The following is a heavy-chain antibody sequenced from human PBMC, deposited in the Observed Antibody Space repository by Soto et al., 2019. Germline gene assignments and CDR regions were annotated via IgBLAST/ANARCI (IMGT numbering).Heavy chain of an antibody. Sequence: ASVKVSCKASGYTFTSYDINWVRQATGQGLEWMGWMNPNSGNTGYAQKFQGRVTMTRNTSISTAYMELSSLRSEDTAVYYCAGGGGSGGITIFGVVTYYYYYGTDVWGQGTTVTVSS. CDR2: MNPNSGNT. D-gene: IGHD3-3*01. J-gene: IGHJ6*02. CDR1: GYTFTSYD. CDR3: AGGGGSGGITIFGVVTYYYYYGTDV. V-gene: IGHV1-8*01.